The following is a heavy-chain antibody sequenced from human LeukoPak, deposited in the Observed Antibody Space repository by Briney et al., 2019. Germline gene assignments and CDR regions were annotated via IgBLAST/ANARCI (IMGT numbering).Heavy chain of an antibody. CDR3: ARAQHYSGSHGDFDY. Sequence: KASGTLSLTCAVYGGSFRGYYWGWTRQPPGKGLEWIGEINHSGSTNYNPSLKSRVTISVDTSKNQFSLKLSSVTAADTAVYYCARAQHYSGSHGDFDYWGQGTLATVSS. CDR2: INHSGST. D-gene: IGHD1-26*01. J-gene: IGHJ4*02. V-gene: IGHV4-34*01. CDR1: GGSFRGYY.